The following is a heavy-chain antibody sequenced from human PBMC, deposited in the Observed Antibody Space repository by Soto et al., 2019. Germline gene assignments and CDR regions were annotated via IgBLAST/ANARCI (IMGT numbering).Heavy chain of an antibody. J-gene: IGHJ4*02. CDR1: GFTFSSYA. CDR3: EKMAIIPYCGGDCYTDGDFDY. D-gene: IGHD2-21*02. Sequence: GGSLRLSCAASGFTFSSYAMSWVRQAPGKGLEWVSAISGSGGSTYYADSVKGRFTISRDNSKNTLYLQMNSLRAEDTAVYYCEKMAIIPYCGGDCYTDGDFDYWGQGTLVTVSS. V-gene: IGHV3-23*01. CDR2: ISGSGGST.